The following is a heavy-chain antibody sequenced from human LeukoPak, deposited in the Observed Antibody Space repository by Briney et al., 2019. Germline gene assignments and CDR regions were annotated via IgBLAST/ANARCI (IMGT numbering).Heavy chain of an antibody. CDR3: AGGSGDYSPDY. J-gene: IGHJ4*02. CDR1: GHTFSGNY. Sequence: ASVKVSRKASGHTFSGNYMHWVRQAPGQGLEWMGWTSPNSGDTNYAQKFQGRVTLTRDTSISTAYMELSRLRSDDTAVYYCAGGSGDYSPDYWGQGTLVTVSS. D-gene: IGHD3-22*01. CDR2: TSPNSGDT. V-gene: IGHV1-2*02.